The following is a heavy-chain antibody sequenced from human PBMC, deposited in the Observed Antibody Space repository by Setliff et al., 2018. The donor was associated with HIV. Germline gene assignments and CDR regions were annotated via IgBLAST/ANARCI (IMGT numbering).Heavy chain of an antibody. CDR3: ASDVVVPAATPDDAFDI. CDR2: IIPIFGTA. V-gene: IGHV1-69*05. J-gene: IGHJ3*02. CDR1: GGTFSSYA. D-gene: IGHD2-15*01. Sequence: KVSCKASGGTFSSYAISWVRQAPGQGLEWMGGIIPIFGTANYAQKFQGRVTITTDESTSTAYMELSSLRSEDTAVYYCASDVVVPAATPDDAFDIWGQGTMVTVSS.